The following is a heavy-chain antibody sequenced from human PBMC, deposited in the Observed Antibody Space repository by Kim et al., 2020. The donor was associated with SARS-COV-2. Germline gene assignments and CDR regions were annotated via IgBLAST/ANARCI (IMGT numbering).Heavy chain of an antibody. CDR2: ISSSSSYI. J-gene: IGHJ4*02. CDR3: ARDLLMTGYYEYYFDY. CDR1: GFTFSSYS. Sequence: GGSLRLSCAASGFTFSSYSMNWVRQAPGKGLEWVSSISSSSSYIYYADSVKGRFTISRDNAKNSLYLQMNSLRAEDTAVYYCARDLLMTGYYEYYFDYWGQGTLVTVSS. D-gene: IGHD3-9*01. V-gene: IGHV3-21*01.